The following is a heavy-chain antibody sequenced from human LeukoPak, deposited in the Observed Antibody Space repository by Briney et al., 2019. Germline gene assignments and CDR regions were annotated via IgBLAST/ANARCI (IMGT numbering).Heavy chain of an antibody. CDR3: ARETPGAGHFDY. CDR1: GGTFSSYG. Sequence: ASVKVSCKASGGTFSSYGISWMRQAPGQGLEWMGWISAYNGNTNNAQKFQGRVTVTTDTSTSTAYMELRSLRSDDTAVYYCARETPGAGHFDYWGQGSLVTVSS. CDR2: ISAYNGNT. V-gene: IGHV1-18*01. J-gene: IGHJ4*02. D-gene: IGHD7-27*01.